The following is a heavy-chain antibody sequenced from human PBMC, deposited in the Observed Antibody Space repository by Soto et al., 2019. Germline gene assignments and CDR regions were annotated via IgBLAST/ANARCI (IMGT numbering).Heavy chain of an antibody. CDR1: SYTFSTYA. D-gene: IGHD3-10*01. CDR3: VRDLDGSGSYYTDY. J-gene: IGHJ4*02. CDR2: ISIYNGNT. V-gene: IGHV1-18*01. Sequence: ASVKVSCKASSYTFSTYAINWVRQAPGQGLEWMGWISIYNGNTNYAQNLQGRVTMTADTSTSTAYMELRSLRSDDTAVYYCVRDLDGSGSYYTDYWGQGTLVTVSS.